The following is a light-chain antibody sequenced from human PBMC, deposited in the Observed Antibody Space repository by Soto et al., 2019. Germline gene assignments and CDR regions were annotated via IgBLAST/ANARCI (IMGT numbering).Light chain of an antibody. Sequence: DVVMTQSPLSLPVTLGQSASVSCRSSESVLYRDGNSYLSWFQQRPGQSPRRLIYKVSNRDSGVPDRFSGSGAENDFTLKISRVEAEDVGVYYCMQGTYWPYTFGQGTQLEIK. J-gene: IGKJ2*01. CDR3: MQGTYWPYT. V-gene: IGKV2-30*01. CDR2: KVS. CDR1: ESVLYRDGNSY.